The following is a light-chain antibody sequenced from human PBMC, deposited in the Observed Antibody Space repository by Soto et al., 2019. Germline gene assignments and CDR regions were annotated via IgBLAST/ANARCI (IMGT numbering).Light chain of an antibody. CDR3: IAYTTRSTLV. J-gene: IGLJ2*01. V-gene: IGLV2-14*01. Sequence: QSALTQPASVSGSPGQSITISCTGTSRDVGAYNLVSWYQQHPGKAPKLLIYEVRNRPSGISFRFSGSRSGNTASLTISGLLAEDEADYYCIAYTTRSTLVFGGGTKLTVL. CDR1: SRDVGAYNL. CDR2: EVR.